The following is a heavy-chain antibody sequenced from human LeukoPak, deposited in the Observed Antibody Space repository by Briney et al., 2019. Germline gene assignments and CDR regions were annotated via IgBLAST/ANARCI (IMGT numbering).Heavy chain of an antibody. J-gene: IGHJ4*02. CDR3: AKAACTTSCYYNC. CDR2: ISGTDGST. V-gene: IGHV3-23*01. Sequence: GASLRLSCAASGFTFSTYAMSWVRQAPGKGLEWGSTISGTDGSTYYADSVKGRSTISRDNSKNTLYLQMSSLRAEDTAVYYCAKAACTTSCYYNCWGQGTLVTVSS. CDR1: GFTFSTYA. D-gene: IGHD2-2*01.